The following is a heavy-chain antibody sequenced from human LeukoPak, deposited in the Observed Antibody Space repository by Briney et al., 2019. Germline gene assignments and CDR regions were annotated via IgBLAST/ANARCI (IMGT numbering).Heavy chain of an antibody. Sequence: ASVKVSCKASGYTFTNYGISWVRQAPGQGLEWMGWISAYNGDTKNAQKVQGRVTMSTDTSTSTAYMELRSLRSDDTAVYYCARQDYTTGWYFLDQWGQGTLVTVSS. D-gene: IGHD6-19*01. CDR1: GYTFTNYG. J-gene: IGHJ4*02. CDR2: ISAYNGDT. V-gene: IGHV1-18*01. CDR3: ARQDYTTGWYFLDQ.